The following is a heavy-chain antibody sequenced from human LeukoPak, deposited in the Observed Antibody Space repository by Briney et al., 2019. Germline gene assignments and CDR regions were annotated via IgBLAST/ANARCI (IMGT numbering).Heavy chain of an antibody. CDR2: IYFSGST. CDR3: AGYDYGANFDL. CDR1: GSSISGSNYY. J-gene: IGHJ4*02. D-gene: IGHD4/OR15-4a*01. Sequence: SETLSLTCSVSGSSISGSNYYWAWIPQPAGKEWDWIVRIYFSGSTNYNPSPKSRVTLSVHRSSSQFSPKLNSVTAADTAVYYCAGYDYGANFDLWGQGTLVIVSS. V-gene: IGHV4-61*02.